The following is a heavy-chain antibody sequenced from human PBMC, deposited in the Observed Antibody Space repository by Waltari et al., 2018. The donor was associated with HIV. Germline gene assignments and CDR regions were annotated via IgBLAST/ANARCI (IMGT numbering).Heavy chain of an antibody. D-gene: IGHD2-15*01. V-gene: IGHV4-39*01. Sequence: QLQLQESGPGLVKPSETLSLTCTVSGGSISSSSYYWGWIRQPPGKGLEWIGSIYYSGSTYYNPSLKSRVTRTVDTSKNQFSLKLSSVTAADTAVYYCARAVQGYCSGGSCENYFDYWGQGTLVTVSS. J-gene: IGHJ4*02. CDR3: ARAVQGYCSGGSCENYFDY. CDR2: IYYSGST. CDR1: GGSISSSSYY.